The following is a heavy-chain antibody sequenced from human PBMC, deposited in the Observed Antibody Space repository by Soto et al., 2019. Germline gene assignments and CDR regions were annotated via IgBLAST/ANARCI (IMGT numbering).Heavy chain of an antibody. CDR2: ISAGSLFI. CDR1: GFTFSAYN. D-gene: IGHD3-16*01. V-gene: IGHV3-21*01. CDR3: ARSPGVGVRGAY. J-gene: IGHJ4*02. Sequence: PGASLKISCAGSGFTFSAYNINWVRQAPGKGLEWVSSISAGSLFIYQPDSMKGRFTISRDDARNSVYLQMNSLTAEDTAVYYCARSPGVGVRGAYWGQGTLVTVSS.